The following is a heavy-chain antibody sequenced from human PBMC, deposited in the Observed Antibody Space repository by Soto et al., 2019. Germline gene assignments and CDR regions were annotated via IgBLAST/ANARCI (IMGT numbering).Heavy chain of an antibody. CDR3: ARTYYDGSSYYYLDS. D-gene: IGHD3-22*01. Sequence: GGSLRLSCAASGFTFSSYEMNWVRQAPGKGLEWVSYISGSGFTIYYADSVKGRFTISRDNAKNSLYLQMNSLRVEDTAVYYCARTYYDGSSYYYLDSWGQGTLVT. CDR1: GFTFSSYE. CDR2: ISGSGFTI. J-gene: IGHJ4*02. V-gene: IGHV3-48*03.